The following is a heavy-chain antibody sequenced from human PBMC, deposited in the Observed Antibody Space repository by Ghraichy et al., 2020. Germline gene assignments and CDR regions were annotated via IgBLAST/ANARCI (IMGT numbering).Heavy chain of an antibody. V-gene: IGHV4-34*01. CDR1: GGSFSGYY. CDR2: INHSGST. D-gene: IGHD3-16*01. CDR3: ARGFGGGLRLGEPYYFDY. J-gene: IGHJ4*02. Sequence: SETLSLICAVYGGSFSGYYWSWIRQPPGKGLEWIGEINHSGSTNYNPSLKSRVTISVDTSKNQFSLKLSSVTAADTAVYYCARGFGGGLRLGEPYYFDYWGQGTLVTVSS.